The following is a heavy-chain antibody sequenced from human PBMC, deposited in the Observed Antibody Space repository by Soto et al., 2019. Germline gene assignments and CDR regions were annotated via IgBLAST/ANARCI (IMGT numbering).Heavy chain of an antibody. CDR3: AKDGASGRGYCSSTSCSAPDAFDI. Sequence: GGSLRLSCAASGFTFSSYALSWVRQAPGKGLEWVSAISGSGGSTYYADSVKGRFTISRDNSQNTLYLQMNSLRAEDTAVYYCAKDGASGRGYCSSTSCSAPDAFDIWGQGTMVTVSS. CDR1: GFTFSSYA. V-gene: IGHV3-23*01. D-gene: IGHD2-2*01. CDR2: ISGSGGST. J-gene: IGHJ3*02.